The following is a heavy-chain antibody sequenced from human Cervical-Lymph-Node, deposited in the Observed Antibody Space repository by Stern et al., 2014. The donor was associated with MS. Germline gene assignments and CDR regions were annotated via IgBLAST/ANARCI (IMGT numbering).Heavy chain of an antibody. Sequence: QVQLVQSGTEVKKPGASVKVSCKASGYSFTAYAMNWVRQAPGLGLEWMGRINLNSGDTKYAQKFQGRVTMTRDTSVSTAYMELYSLTSDDTAVYYCARVGDISDDIVFMVNVLDWLDPWGQGTLVIVSS. CDR2: INLNSGDT. CDR3: ARVGDISDDIVFMVNVLDWLDP. CDR1: GYSFTAYA. D-gene: IGHD2-8*01. V-gene: IGHV1-2*06. J-gene: IGHJ5*02.